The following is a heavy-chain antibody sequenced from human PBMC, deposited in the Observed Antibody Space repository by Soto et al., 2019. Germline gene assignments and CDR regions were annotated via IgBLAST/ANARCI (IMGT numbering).Heavy chain of an antibody. D-gene: IGHD3-22*01. CDR1: GFTFSGST. CDR3: SSPYCDSRRCYAFEF. J-gene: IGHJ4*02. CDR2: IRNKGNNYAT. Sequence: GGSLRLSCAASGFTFSGSTMHWVRQASGKGLEWVGLIRNKGNNYATLYAESVKGRFTISRDDSRNTAYLQMNSLKTEDTAVYYCSSPYCDSRRCYAFEFWGQGTLVTVSS. V-gene: IGHV3-73*01.